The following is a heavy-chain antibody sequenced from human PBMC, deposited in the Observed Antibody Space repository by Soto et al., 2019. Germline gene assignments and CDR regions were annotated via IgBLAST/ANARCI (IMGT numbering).Heavy chain of an antibody. J-gene: IGHJ6*02. V-gene: IGHV5-51*01. D-gene: IGHD3-10*01. CDR2: IYPGDSDT. CDR1: GYSFTSYW. Sequence: GESLKISCKGSGYSFTSYWIGWVRQMPGKGLEWMGIIYPGDSDTRYSPSFQGQVTISADKSISTAYLQWSSLKAPDTAMYYCARLKKLGRYYYGMDVWGQGITVTV. CDR3: ARLKKLGRYYYGMDV.